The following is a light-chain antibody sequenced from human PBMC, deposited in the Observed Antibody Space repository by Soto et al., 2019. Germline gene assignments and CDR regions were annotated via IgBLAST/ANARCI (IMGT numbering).Light chain of an antibody. CDR3: TSYASSGTLDYV. CDR1: SSDVGAYNY. V-gene: IGLV2-14*01. CDR2: DVS. Sequence: QSVLTQPASVSGSPGQSITISCTGTSSDVGAYNYVSWYQQHPGKAPKLKIFDVSNRPSGVSDRFSGSKSCNTATLTISGLEAVDEADYYCTSYASSGTLDYVFGAWTRVTVL. J-gene: IGLJ1*01.